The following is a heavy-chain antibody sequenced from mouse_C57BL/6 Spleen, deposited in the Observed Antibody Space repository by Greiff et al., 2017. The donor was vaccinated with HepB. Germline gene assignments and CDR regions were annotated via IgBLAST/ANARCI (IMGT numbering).Heavy chain of an antibody. CDR3: ARHGSSYSAMDY. Sequence: EVKLMESGGGLVKPGGSLKLSCAASGFTFSSYTMSWVRQTPEKRLEWVATISGGGGNTYYPDSVKGRFTISRDNAKNTLYLQMSSLRSEDTALYYCARHGSSYSAMDYWGQGTSVTVSS. D-gene: IGHD1-1*01. CDR1: GFTFSSYT. J-gene: IGHJ4*01. V-gene: IGHV5-9*01. CDR2: ISGGGGNT.